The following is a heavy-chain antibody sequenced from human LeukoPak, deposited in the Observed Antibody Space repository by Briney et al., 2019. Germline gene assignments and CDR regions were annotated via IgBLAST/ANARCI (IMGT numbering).Heavy chain of an antibody. CDR1: GGSFSGYY. J-gene: IGHJ4*02. V-gene: IGHV4-34*01. Sequence: PSETLSLTCAVYGGSFSGYYWSWIRQPPGKGLEWIGGINHSGSTNYNPSLKSRVTISVDTSKNQFSLKLSSVTAADTAVYYCARVEAIYYGSGSPPTGTYYFDYWGQGTLVTVSS. CDR3: ARVEAIYYGSGSPPTGTYYFDY. D-gene: IGHD3-10*01. CDR2: INHSGST.